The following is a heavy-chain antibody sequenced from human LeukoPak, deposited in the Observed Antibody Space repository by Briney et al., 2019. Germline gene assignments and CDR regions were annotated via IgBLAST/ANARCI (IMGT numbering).Heavy chain of an antibody. CDR2: ISGSSTTI. D-gene: IGHD6-13*01. CDR3: VYGSSWEYYFDY. V-gene: IGHV3-48*02. CDR1: GFTFSSNS. Sequence: GGSLRLSCAASGFTFSSNSINWVRQSPGKGPEWVSFISGSSTTIHYADSVKGRFTVSGDNAKNSLYLQMNSLRDEDTAVYYCVYGSSWEYYFDYWGQGTLVTVSS. J-gene: IGHJ4*02.